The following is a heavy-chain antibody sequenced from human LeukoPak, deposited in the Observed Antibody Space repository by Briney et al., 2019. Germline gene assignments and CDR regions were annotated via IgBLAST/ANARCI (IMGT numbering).Heavy chain of an antibody. V-gene: IGHV1-18*04. Sequence: ASVKVSCKASGYTFTSYGISWVRQAPGQGLEWMGWISAYNGNTNYAQKLQGRVTMTTDTSTSTAYMELRSLRSDHTAVYYYARETIAARPGGLFDYWGQGNLVTVSS. J-gene: IGHJ4*02. CDR2: ISAYNGNT. D-gene: IGHD6-6*01. CDR3: ARETIAARPGGLFDY. CDR1: GYTFTSYG.